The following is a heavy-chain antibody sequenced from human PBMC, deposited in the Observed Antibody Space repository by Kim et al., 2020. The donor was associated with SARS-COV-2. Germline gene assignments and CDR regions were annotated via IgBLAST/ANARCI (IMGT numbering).Heavy chain of an antibody. CDR2: ISYDGSIK. CDR1: GFIFSTHA. Sequence: GGSLRLSCAASGFIFSTHAMHWVRQAPGKGLEWMAVISYDGSIKYYADSVRGRFTISRDSPKNTLYLQMNSLRPEDTAVYYCAKTTTGFLKNYGMDVWG. J-gene: IGHJ6*02. D-gene: IGHD1-1*01. V-gene: IGHV3-30*18. CDR3: AKTTTGFLKNYGMDV.